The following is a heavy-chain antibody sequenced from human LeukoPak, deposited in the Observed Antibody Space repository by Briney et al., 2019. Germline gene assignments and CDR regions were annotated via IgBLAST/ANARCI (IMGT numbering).Heavy chain of an antibody. CDR1: GGTFSSYA. Sequence: GASVKVSCKASGGTFSSYAISWVRQAPGQGLEWMGGIIPSGGSTSYAQKFQGRVTMTRDMSTSTVYMELSSLRSEDTGVYYCARGHCSSTSCYDFEFDPWGQGTLVTVSS. J-gene: IGHJ5*02. CDR3: ARGHCSSTSCYDFEFDP. D-gene: IGHD2-2*01. CDR2: IIPSGGST. V-gene: IGHV1-46*01.